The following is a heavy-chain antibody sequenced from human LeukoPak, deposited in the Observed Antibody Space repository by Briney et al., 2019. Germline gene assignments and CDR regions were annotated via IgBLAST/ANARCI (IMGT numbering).Heavy chain of an antibody. V-gene: IGHV4-4*02. J-gene: IGHJ4*02. Sequence: PSETLSLTCDVSCGSISNGNWWSWVRQPPGKGLEWIGEIYHTGRTNYNPSLKSRVSISVDKSKNQLSLNLNSVTAADTAVYYCVRCGSYCLDYWGQGTLVTVSS. CDR2: IYHTGRT. CDR3: VRCGSYCLDY. D-gene: IGHD1-26*01. CDR1: CGSISNGNW.